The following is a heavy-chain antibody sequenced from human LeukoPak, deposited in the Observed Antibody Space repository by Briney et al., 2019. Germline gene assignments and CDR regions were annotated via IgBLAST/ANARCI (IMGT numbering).Heavy chain of an antibody. CDR2: INHSGST. Sequence: SETLSLTCAVYGGSFSGYYWSWIRQPPGKGLEWIGEINHSGSTNYNPSLKSRVTISVDTSKIQFSLKLSSVTAADTAAYYCARGSRYDYVWGSYRYPYYFDYWGQGTVVTVSS. D-gene: IGHD3-16*02. CDR3: ARGSRYDYVWGSYRYPYYFDY. J-gene: IGHJ4*02. V-gene: IGHV4-34*01. CDR1: GGSFSGYY.